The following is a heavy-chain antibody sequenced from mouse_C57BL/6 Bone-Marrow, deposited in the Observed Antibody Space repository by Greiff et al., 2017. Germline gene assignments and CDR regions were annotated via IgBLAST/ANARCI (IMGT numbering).Heavy chain of an antibody. CDR3: ARHTPYDSYWYFDV. CDR1: GFSLTSYG. Sequence: QVQLKESGPGLVAPSQSLSITCTVSGFSLTSYGVHWVRQPPGKGLEWLVVIWSDGSTTYNSALKSRLSISKDNSKSQVFLKMNSLQTDDTAMYYCARHTPYDSYWYFDVWGTGTTVTVSS. J-gene: IGHJ1*03. D-gene: IGHD2-4*01. CDR2: IWSDGST. V-gene: IGHV2-6-1*01.